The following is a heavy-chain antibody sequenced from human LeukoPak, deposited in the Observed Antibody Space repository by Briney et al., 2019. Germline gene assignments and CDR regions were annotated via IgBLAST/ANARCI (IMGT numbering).Heavy chain of an antibody. Sequence: PGGSLRLSCAASGFTFSSYSMNWVRQAPGKGLEWVSYISSSSSTIYYADSVKGRFTISRDNAKNSLYLQMNSLRDEDTAVYYCARDGFRYCSSTSCPNWFDPWGQGTLVTVSS. J-gene: IGHJ5*02. CDR2: ISSSSSTI. D-gene: IGHD2-2*01. CDR1: GFTFSSYS. V-gene: IGHV3-48*02. CDR3: ARDGFRYCSSTSCPNWFDP.